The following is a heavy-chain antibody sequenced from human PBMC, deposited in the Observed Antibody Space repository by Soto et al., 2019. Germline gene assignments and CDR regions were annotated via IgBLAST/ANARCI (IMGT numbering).Heavy chain of an antibody. J-gene: IGHJ4*02. CDR2: INPSGGST. Sequence: ASVKVSCKASGYTFTSYYMHWVRQAPGPGLEWMGIINPSGGSTSYAQKFQGRVTMTRDTSTSTVYMELSSLRSEDRAVYYCARPAVTRNSEGSLPNLHFDYWGQGTLVTVSS. D-gene: IGHD4-4*01. CDR1: GYTFTSYY. V-gene: IGHV1-46*01. CDR3: ARPAVTRNSEGSLPNLHFDY.